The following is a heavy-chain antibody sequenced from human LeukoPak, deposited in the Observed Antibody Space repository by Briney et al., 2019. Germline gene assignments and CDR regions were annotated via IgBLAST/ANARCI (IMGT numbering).Heavy chain of an antibody. D-gene: IGHD5-24*01. J-gene: IGHJ6*03. CDR2: IYSGGST. Sequence: GGSLRLSCAASGSTVSSNYMSWVRQAPGKGLEWVSVIYSGGSTYYADSVKGRFTISRDNSKNTLYLQTNSLRAEDTAVYYCARVEMEQRYYYYYYMDVWGKGTTVTVSS. V-gene: IGHV3-66*02. CDR1: GSTVSSNY. CDR3: ARVEMEQRYYYYYYMDV.